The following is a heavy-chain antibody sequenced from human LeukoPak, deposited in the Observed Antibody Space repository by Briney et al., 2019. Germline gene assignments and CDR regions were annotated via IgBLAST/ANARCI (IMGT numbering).Heavy chain of an antibody. J-gene: IGHJ3*02. CDR2: INSDGSNA. CDR1: GFTFSNYW. CDR3: ARDVGGNLGDAFDI. V-gene: IGHV3-74*03. D-gene: IGHD4-23*01. Sequence: GGSLRLFCGACGFTFSNYWVHCVRQSPGEGLVWVSRINSDGSNATYADSVKGRFTISRDNAKNTLYVQMNRLRAEDTAVYYCARDVGGNLGDAFDIWGQGTMVTVSS.